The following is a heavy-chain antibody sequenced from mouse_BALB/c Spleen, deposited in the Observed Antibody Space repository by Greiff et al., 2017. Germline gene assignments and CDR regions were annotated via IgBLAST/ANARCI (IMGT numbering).Heavy chain of an antibody. V-gene: IGHV1-18*01. CDR1: GYTFTDYN. CDR3: ARYDRYFDY. D-gene: IGHD2-14*01. Sequence: EVQLQQSGPELVKPGASVKLPCTASGYTFTDYNMDWVKQSPGQGLEWIGDINPNNGGTIYNQKFKGKATLTVDTSSSTAYMELRSLTSEDTAVYYCARYDRYFDYWGQGTTLTVSS. CDR2: INPNNGGT. J-gene: IGHJ2*01.